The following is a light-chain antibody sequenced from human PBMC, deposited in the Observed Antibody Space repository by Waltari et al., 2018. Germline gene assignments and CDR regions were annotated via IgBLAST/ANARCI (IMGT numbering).Light chain of an antibody. J-gene: IGLJ3*02. V-gene: IGLV1-40*01. Sequence: QSVLAQPPSVSGAPGQRVTISCSGSSSNIGAGSDVHWYQHLPGTAPKLLIYVNRHRPSGIPDRFSGSKSGTSASLAITGLQAEDEADYYCQSYDSSLSGSVFGGGTKLTVL. CDR2: VNR. CDR1: SSNIGAGSD. CDR3: QSYDSSLSGSV.